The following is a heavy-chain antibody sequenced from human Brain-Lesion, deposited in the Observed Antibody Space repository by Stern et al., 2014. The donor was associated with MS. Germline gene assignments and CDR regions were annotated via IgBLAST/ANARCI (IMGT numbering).Heavy chain of an antibody. CDR3: AKLWLGELPESPFDY. Sequence: VQLVESGPGLVKPSETLSLTCTVSGGSISSSSYYWGWIRQPPGKGLEWIGSIYYRGSTYYNPSLKSCVTTSMDTSKKQFSLRMTSLTAADTAVYFCAKLWLGELPESPFDYWGQGTLVTVSS. D-gene: IGHD3-10*01. CDR2: IYYRGST. J-gene: IGHJ4*02. V-gene: IGHV4-39*01. CDR1: GGSISSSSYY.